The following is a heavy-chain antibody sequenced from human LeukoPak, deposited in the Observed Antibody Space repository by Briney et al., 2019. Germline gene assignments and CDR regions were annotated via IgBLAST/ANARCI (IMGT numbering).Heavy chain of an antibody. CDR3: ARPTGPTQKDAFDI. J-gene: IGHJ3*02. V-gene: IGHV3-74*01. D-gene: IGHD1-1*01. CDR1: GLTFSSYW. CDR2: INSDGSST. Sequence: GGSLRLSCAASGLTFSSYWMHWVRQAPGKGLVWVSRINSDGSSTSYADSVKGRFTISRDNAKNTLYLQMNSLRAEDTAVYYCARPTGPTQKDAFDIWGQGTMVTVSS.